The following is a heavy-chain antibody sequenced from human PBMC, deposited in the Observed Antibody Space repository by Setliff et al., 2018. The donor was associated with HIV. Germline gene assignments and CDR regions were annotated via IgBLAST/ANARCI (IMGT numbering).Heavy chain of an antibody. V-gene: IGHV1-2*02. Sequence: ASVKVSCKASGYSFTGFYIHWVRQAPGQGLEWMGWMNPNTGDTNFAQKFQDRLTMARGTSIRTAYMELSRLTSDDTAVYFCARDKYYDSSANYFDRWGQGTLVTVSS. CDR3: ARDKYYDSSANYFDR. D-gene: IGHD3-22*01. CDR1: GYSFTGFY. J-gene: IGHJ5*02. CDR2: MNPNTGDT.